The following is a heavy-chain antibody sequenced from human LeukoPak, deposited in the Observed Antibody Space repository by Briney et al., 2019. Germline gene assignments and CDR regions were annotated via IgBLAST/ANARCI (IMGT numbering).Heavy chain of an antibody. CDR1: GYTFTSYG. CDR3: ARVVVPAVNNWFDP. J-gene: IGHJ5*02. V-gene: IGHV1-18*01. Sequence: ASVKVSCKASGYTFTSYGISWVRQAPGQGLEWMGWISAYNGNTNYAQKLQGRVTMTTDTSTSTAYMELRSLRSDDTAVCYCARVVVPAVNNWFDPWGQGTLVTVSS. D-gene: IGHD2-2*01. CDR2: ISAYNGNT.